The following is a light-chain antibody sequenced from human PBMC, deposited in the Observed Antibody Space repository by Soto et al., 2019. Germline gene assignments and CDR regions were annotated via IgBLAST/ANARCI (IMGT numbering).Light chain of an antibody. CDR2: GAS. CDR1: QSVSSY. J-gene: IGKJ5*01. CDR3: KQRNNWRDT. Sequence: EIVLPQSPATLSLSPGERATLSCRASQSVSSYLAWYQQNPGQATRLLIYGASTRATGIPARFSGSGSETEFTLTISSLQAEESAVYYCKQRNNWRDTFGQGTRLEIK. V-gene: IGKV3-11*01.